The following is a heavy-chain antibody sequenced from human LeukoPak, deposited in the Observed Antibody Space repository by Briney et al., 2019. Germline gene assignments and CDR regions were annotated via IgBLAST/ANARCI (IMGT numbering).Heavy chain of an antibody. Sequence: SETLSLTCAVYGGSFSGYYWSWIRHPPGKGLEWIGEINHSGSTNHNPSLKSRVTISVDTSKNQFSLKLSSVTAADTAVYYCARVGVAYYYGSGIYYNPSYYYGMDVWGKGTTVTVSS. D-gene: IGHD3-10*01. CDR1: GGSFSGYY. CDR2: INHSGST. CDR3: ARVGVAYYYGSGIYYNPSYYYGMDV. J-gene: IGHJ6*04. V-gene: IGHV4-34*01.